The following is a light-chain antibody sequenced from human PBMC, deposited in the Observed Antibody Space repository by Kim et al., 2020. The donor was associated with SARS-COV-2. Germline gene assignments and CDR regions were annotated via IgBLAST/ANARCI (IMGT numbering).Light chain of an antibody. Sequence: QSVTISCPGTRRDVGGYDYVSWHQQHPGKAPKVMIYEVTKRPSGVPDRFSGSKSGNTASLTVSGLQAEDEADYYCSSHAGSNNFLVFGGGTQLTVL. V-gene: IGLV2-8*01. CDR1: RRDVGGYDY. CDR3: SSHAGSNNFLV. J-gene: IGLJ3*02. CDR2: EVT.